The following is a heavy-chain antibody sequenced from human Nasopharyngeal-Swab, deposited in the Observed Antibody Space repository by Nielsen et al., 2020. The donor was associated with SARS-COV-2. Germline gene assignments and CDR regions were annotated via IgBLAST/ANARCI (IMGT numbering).Heavy chain of an antibody. CDR2: IKQDGSEK. CDR1: GFTFSSYW. J-gene: IGHJ4*02. Sequence: GESLKISCAASGFTFSSYWMSWVRQAPGKGLEWVANIKQDGSEKYYVDSVKGRFTISRDNAKNSLYLQMNSLRAEDTAVYYCARHLTTHPFDYWGQGTLVTVLL. D-gene: IGHD4/OR15-4a*01. V-gene: IGHV3-7*03. CDR3: ARHLTTHPFDY.